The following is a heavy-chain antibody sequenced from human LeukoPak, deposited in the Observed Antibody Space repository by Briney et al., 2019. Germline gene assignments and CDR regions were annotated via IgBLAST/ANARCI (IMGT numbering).Heavy chain of an antibody. D-gene: IGHD2-2*02. V-gene: IGHV3-21*05. Sequence: PGGSLRLSCAASGFTFSTYNMNWVRQAPGKGLEWVSYISTGSTSVFYADSVKGRFTISRDNAKNSLYLQMNSLRAEDTAVYYRARFIVVVPAAIRANYYMDVWGKGTTVTISS. CDR1: GFTFSTYN. J-gene: IGHJ6*03. CDR2: ISTGSTSV. CDR3: ARFIVVVPAAIRANYYMDV.